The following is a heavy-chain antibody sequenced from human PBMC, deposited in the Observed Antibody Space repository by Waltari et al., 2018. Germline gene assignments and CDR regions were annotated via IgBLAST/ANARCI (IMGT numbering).Heavy chain of an antibody. Sequence: EVQLVESGGGLVQPGGSLSLSCAASGFTFKGLWIAWVRQAPGKGLEWVANINEDGSEKRYMDSVKGRFTVSRDNARNSLYLQMNSLRAEDTAVYYCARCHWTWLDPWGQGTLVTVSS. J-gene: IGHJ5*02. CDR1: GFTFKGLW. CDR3: ARCHWTWLDP. D-gene: IGHD3-3*01. CDR2: INEDGSEK. V-gene: IGHV3-7*01.